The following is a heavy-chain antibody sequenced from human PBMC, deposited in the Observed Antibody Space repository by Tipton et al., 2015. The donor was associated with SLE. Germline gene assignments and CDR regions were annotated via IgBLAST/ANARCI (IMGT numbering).Heavy chain of an antibody. CDR3: AREGRIAAAGTFDY. D-gene: IGHD6-13*01. J-gene: IGHJ4*02. CDR1: GFTFSSYS. CDR2: ISSSSSYI. V-gene: IGHV3-21*01. Sequence: SLRLSCAASGFTFSSYSMNWVRQAPGKGLEWVSSISSSSSYIYYADSVKGRFTISRDNAKNSLYLQMNSLRAEDTAVYYCAREGRIAAAGTFDYWGQGTLVTVSS.